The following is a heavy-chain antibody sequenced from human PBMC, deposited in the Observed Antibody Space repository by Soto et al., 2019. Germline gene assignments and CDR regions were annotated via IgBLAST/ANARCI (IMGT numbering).Heavy chain of an antibody. CDR2: ITSSGRTT. CDR3: APSPTLAAVVEFDY. D-gene: IGHD6-19*01. CDR1: GFTFSDYY. J-gene: IGHJ4*02. Sequence: PGGSLRLSCAASGFTFSDYYMNWIRQAPGKGLEWVSYITSSGRTTYYADSVKGRFTISRDNAKNSLYLQMNSLRAEDTAVYYCAPSPTLAAVVEFDYWGQGTLVTAPQ. V-gene: IGHV3-11*01.